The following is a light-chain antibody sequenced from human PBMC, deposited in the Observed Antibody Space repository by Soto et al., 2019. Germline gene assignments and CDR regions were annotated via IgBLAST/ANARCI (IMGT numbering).Light chain of an antibody. CDR3: SSYTSSTTYV. V-gene: IGLV2-14*01. J-gene: IGLJ1*01. Sequence: QSVLTQPASVSGSPGQSITISCTGNSSDVGGYNYVSWYQQHPGKAPKLMIYEVGNRPSGVSNRFSGSKSGNTASLTISGLQAEDEADYYCSSYTSSTTYVFGSGTKVTVL. CDR2: EVG. CDR1: SSDVGGYNY.